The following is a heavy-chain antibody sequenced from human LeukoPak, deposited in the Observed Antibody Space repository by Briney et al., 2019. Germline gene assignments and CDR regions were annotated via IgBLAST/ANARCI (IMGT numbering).Heavy chain of an antibody. Sequence: ASVKVSCKASGYTFTSYDINWVRQATGQGLEWMGWMNPNSGNAGYAQKFQGRVTITRNTSISTAYMELSSLRSEDTAVYCCARDTNYYDFWSGYHSFDPWGQGTLVTVSS. J-gene: IGHJ5*02. CDR1: GYTFTSYD. D-gene: IGHD3-3*01. CDR3: ARDTNYYDFWSGYHSFDP. CDR2: MNPNSGNA. V-gene: IGHV1-8*03.